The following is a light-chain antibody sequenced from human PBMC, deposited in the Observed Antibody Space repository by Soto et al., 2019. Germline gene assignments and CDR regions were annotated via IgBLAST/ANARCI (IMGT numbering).Light chain of an antibody. CDR2: GAS. CDR3: QQYGSSPWT. J-gene: IGKJ1*01. V-gene: IGKV3-20*01. Sequence: EIVLTQSPGTLSLSPGERATLSCRASQCVSSSYLAWYQQKPGQAPRPLIYGASSRAIGIPDRFSGSGSGTDFTLTISRLEPEDFALYYCQQYGSSPWTFGQGTKVEIK. CDR1: QCVSSSY.